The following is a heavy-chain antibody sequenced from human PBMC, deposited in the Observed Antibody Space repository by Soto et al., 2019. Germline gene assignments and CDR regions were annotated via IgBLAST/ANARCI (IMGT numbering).Heavy chain of an antibody. J-gene: IGHJ6*03. CDR3: ARAPPGYSSGWYPNYYYYYYMDV. CDR1: GGTFSSYA. D-gene: IGHD6-19*01. V-gene: IGHV1-69*05. Sequence: SVKVSCKASGGTFSSYAISWVRQAPGQVLEWMGGIIPIFGTANYAQKFQGRVTMTRNTSISTAYMELSSLRSEDTAVYYCARAPPGYSSGWYPNYYYYYYMDVWGKGTTVTVSS. CDR2: IIPIFGTA.